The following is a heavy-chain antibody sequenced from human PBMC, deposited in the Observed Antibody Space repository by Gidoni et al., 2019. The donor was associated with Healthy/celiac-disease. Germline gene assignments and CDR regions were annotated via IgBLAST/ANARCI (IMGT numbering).Heavy chain of an antibody. V-gene: IGHV3-21*01. D-gene: IGHD6-13*01. CDR1: GFTFSSYS. J-gene: IGHJ6*02. Sequence: EVQLVESGGGLVKPGGSLRLSCAASGFTFSSYSMNGVRQAHGKGLEWVSSISSSSSYIYYADSVKGRFTISRDNAKNSLYLQMNSLRAEDTAVYYCARDSGVWVSSWFPPSLGMDVWGQGTTVTVSS. CDR2: ISSSSSYI. CDR3: ARDSGVWVSSWFPPSLGMDV.